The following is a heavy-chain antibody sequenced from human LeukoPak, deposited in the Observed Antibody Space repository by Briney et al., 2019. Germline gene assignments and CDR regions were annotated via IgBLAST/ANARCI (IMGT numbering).Heavy chain of an antibody. V-gene: IGHV1-18*01. D-gene: IGHD5-24*01. J-gene: IGHJ4*02. CDR1: GYTFTSYG. CDR2: ISAYNGNT. Sequence: ASVKVSCKASGYTFTSYGITWVRQAPGEGLEWMGWISAYNGNTNYEQKFHGRVTMTTDTSTTTAFMELRSLRSDDTAMYFCARGPADYNKLKPGDRDGYNYKSKRTPFDYWGQGTLVTVSS. CDR3: ARGPADYNKLKPGDRDGYNYKSKRTPFDY.